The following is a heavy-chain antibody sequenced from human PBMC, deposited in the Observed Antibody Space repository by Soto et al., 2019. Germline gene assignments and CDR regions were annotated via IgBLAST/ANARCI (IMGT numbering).Heavy chain of an antibody. D-gene: IGHD1-26*01. CDR2: IKSKIDGGTT. J-gene: IGHJ4*02. CDR3: TTDSLLPGKLVRRDN. CDR1: GFTFSDAW. Sequence: GGSLRLSCAASGFTFSDAWINWVRQAPGKGLEWVGRIKSKIDGGTTDFAAPVKGRFAISRDDSRDMVYMEMYSLKTDDTAVFFFTTDSLLPGKLVRRDNWGQGTLVPVSS. V-gene: IGHV3-15*07.